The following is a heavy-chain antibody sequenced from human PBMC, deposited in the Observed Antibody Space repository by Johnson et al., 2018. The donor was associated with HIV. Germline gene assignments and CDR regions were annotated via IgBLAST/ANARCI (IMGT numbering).Heavy chain of an antibody. CDR2: ISYDGTNE. D-gene: IGHD2-2*01. Sequence: QVQLVESGGGVVQPGRSLRLSCAASGFTFNDYGMHWVRQAPGKGLEWVAVISYDGTNEYYADSVKGRFTISSDNSKNTLYLQMNSLRAEDTAVYYCAGGGSSTSLDAFDIWGQGTMVTVSS. CDR3: AGGGSSTSLDAFDI. CDR1: GFTFNDYG. V-gene: IGHV3-30-3*01. J-gene: IGHJ3*02.